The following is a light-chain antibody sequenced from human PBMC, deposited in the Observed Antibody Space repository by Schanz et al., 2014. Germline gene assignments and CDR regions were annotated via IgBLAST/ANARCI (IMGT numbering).Light chain of an antibody. Sequence: QSVLTQPPSVSGAPGQRVTISCNGSTSNIGSGFQVHWYRQLPGSAPTLVIYANTLRPSGVPDRFSGSKSGTSASLAISGLRSEDEADYHCAAWDDSLTSWVFGGGTKLTVL. J-gene: IGLJ3*02. V-gene: IGLV1-40*01. CDR1: TSNIGSGFQ. CDR3: AAWDDSLTSWV. CDR2: ANT.